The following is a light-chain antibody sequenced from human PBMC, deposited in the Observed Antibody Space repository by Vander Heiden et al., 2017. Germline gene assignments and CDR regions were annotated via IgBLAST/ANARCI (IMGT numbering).Light chain of an antibody. CDR1: SSNIGAGYE. Sequence: QSVLPQPPSVSGAPGQRVTISCTRSSSNIGAGYEVHWYQQLPGAAPRLLIYGNGNRPSGVPDRFSGSKSGTSVSLAITGRQAEDEADYYCQSYDTSLSGYVIFGGGTRLTVL. CDR2: GNG. V-gene: IGLV1-40*01. CDR3: QSYDTSLSGYVI. J-gene: IGLJ2*01.